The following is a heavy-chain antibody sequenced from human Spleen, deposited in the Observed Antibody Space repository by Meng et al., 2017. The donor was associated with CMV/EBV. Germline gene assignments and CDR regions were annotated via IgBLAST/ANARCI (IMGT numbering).Heavy chain of an antibody. CDR1: GFSLNSYS. D-gene: IGHD2-2*01. V-gene: IGHV3-21*01. CDR2: ISSSNYI. Sequence: LSLTCAASGFSLNSYSMNWVRQAPGKGLEWVSSISSSNYIYYAGSVKGRFTISRDNAKNSLYLQMNSLRAEDTAVYYCASMWGYRRYCSSTSCYGAYYYYGMDVWGQGTTVTVSS. J-gene: IGHJ6*02. CDR3: ASMWGYRRYCSSTSCYGAYYYYGMDV.